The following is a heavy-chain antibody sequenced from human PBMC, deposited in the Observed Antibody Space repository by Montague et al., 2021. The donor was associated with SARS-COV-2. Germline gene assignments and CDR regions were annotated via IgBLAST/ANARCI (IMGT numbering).Heavy chain of an antibody. CDR1: GGSTASYS. J-gene: IGHJ3*01. Sequence: SETLSLTCAVSGGSTASYSWNWIRQSPGKGLEWIGYVYHNGDTKYNPSLQSRVTISIDTSQNQFSLKLNSVTAADTAVYFCARGWGFDRWGQGTLVTVSS. V-gene: IGHV4-59*08. CDR2: VYHNGDT. D-gene: IGHD6-19*01. CDR3: ARGWGFDR.